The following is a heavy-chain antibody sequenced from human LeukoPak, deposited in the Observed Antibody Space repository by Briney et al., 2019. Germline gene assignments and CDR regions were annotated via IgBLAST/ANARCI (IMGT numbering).Heavy chain of an antibody. J-gene: IGHJ3*02. V-gene: IGHV3-7*01. CDR2: INRDGSVR. CDR1: GFRFGSYW. CDR3: ARDLSPADSGKYFDAFDI. D-gene: IGHD1-26*01. Sequence: PGESLRLSWVGSGFRFGSYWMTWVRQAPGKGLEWVANINRDGSVRNYVDSVKGRFTISRDNAQNSVFLQTNSLRAEDTAVYYCARDLSPADSGKYFDAFDIWGQGTKVTVSS.